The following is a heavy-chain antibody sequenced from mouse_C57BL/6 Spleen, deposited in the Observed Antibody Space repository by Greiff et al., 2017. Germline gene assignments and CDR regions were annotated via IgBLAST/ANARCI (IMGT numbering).Heavy chain of an antibody. CDR1: GYTFTDYY. Sequence: EVQLQQSGPELVKPGASVKISCKASGYTFTDYYMNWVKQSHGKSLEWIGDINPNNGGTSYNQKFKGKATLTVDKSSSTAYMELRSLTSEDSAVYYCARYYYGSRGSYYFDDWGQGTTLTVSS. J-gene: IGHJ2*01. CDR3: ARYYYGSRGSYYFDD. CDR2: INPNNGGT. V-gene: IGHV1-26*01. D-gene: IGHD1-1*01.